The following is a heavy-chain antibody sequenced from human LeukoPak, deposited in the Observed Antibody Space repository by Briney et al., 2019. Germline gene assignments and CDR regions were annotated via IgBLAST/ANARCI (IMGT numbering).Heavy chain of an antibody. CDR1: GNSFSNYW. J-gene: IGHJ4*02. CDR3: ARSIAVTDFDY. Sequence: GESLKISCKGSGNSFSNYWIGWVRQLPGRGLEWMGIIYPGDSDTRYNPSFQGQVTISADKSISTAYLQWSSLKASDTAMYYCARSIAVTDFDYWGQGTLVTVSS. V-gene: IGHV5-51*01. D-gene: IGHD6-19*01. CDR2: IYPGDSDT.